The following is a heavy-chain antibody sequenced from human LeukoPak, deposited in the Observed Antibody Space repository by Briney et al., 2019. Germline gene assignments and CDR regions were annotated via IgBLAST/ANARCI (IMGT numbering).Heavy chain of an antibody. CDR3: ARVRDEAFDY. J-gene: IGHJ4*02. CDR2: INHSGST. D-gene: IGHD5-24*01. Sequence: SETLSLTCAVYGGSFSGYYWSWIRQPPGKGLEWIGEINHSGSTNYNPSLKGRVTIPVDTSKNQFSLKLSSVTAADTAVYYCARVRDEAFDYWGQGTLVTVSS. V-gene: IGHV4-34*01. CDR1: GGSFSGYY.